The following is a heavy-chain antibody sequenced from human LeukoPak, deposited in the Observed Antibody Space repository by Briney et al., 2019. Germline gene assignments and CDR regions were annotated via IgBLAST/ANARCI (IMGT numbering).Heavy chain of an antibody. CDR1: GASVSSIGYS. CDR2: IYQSGSA. D-gene: IGHD3-22*01. V-gene: IGHV4-30-2*01. J-gene: IGHJ3*02. CDR3: ARSSYYDNSGEGAFDI. Sequence: SETLSLTCGVSGASVSSIGYSWSWIRQPPGRGLEWIGYIYQSGSASYNPSLQSRVTISIDKSKNQFSLNLNSVTAADTAVYYCARSSYYDNSGEGAFDIRGQGTMVTVSS.